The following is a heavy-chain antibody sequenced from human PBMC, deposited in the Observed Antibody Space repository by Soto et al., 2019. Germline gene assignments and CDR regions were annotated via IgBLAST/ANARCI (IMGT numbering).Heavy chain of an antibody. Sequence: SVKGSCKASGFTFTSSAVQWVRQARGQRLEWIGWIVVGSGNTNYAQKFQERVTITRDMSTSTAYMELSSLRSEDTAVYYCAADRFGYGDYVAFDIWGQGTMVTXS. J-gene: IGHJ3*02. V-gene: IGHV1-58*01. CDR1: GFTFTSSA. CDR2: IVVGSGNT. D-gene: IGHD4-17*01. CDR3: AADRFGYGDYVAFDI.